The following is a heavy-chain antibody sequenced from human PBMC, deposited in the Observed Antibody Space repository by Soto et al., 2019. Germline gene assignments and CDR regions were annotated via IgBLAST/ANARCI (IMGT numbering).Heavy chain of an antibody. CDR1: GYTFTSYY. J-gene: IGHJ3*02. CDR2: INPSGGST. D-gene: IGHD3-3*01. Sequence: ASVKVSWKASGYTFTSYYMHWVRQAPGQGLEWMGIINPSGGSTSYAQKFQGRVTMTRDTSTSTVYMELSSLRSEDTAVYYCARYERNLAFDIWGQGTMVTVSS. CDR3: ARYERNLAFDI. V-gene: IGHV1-46*01.